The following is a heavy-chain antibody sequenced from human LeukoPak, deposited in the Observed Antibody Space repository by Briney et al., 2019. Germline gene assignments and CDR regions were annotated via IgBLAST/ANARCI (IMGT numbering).Heavy chain of an antibody. CDR1: GGSISSGGYY. J-gene: IGHJ4*02. CDR3: AKDSRSSWYRSYYFDY. CDR2: IYYSGST. V-gene: IGHV4-31*03. D-gene: IGHD6-13*01. Sequence: SETLSLTCTVSGGSISSGGYYWSWIRQHQGKGLEWIVYIYYSGSTQYNPSLKSRITISVDTSKNQFSLKLSSVTAADTALYYCAKDSRSSWYRSYYFDYWGQGTLVTVSS.